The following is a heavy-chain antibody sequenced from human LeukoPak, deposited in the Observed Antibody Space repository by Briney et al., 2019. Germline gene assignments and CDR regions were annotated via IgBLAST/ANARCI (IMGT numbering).Heavy chain of an antibody. CDR2: VNSDGSST. CDR1: GFTFTSYW. V-gene: IGHV3-74*01. Sequence: GGSLRLSCAACGFTFTSYWVHGVRQAPGRGRVGVSRVNSDGSSTTHADSVKGRFTISRDNAKNTLYLQMNSLRAEDTAVYYCARGRYYGLDVWGQGTTVTVSS. CDR3: ARGRYYGLDV. J-gene: IGHJ6*02.